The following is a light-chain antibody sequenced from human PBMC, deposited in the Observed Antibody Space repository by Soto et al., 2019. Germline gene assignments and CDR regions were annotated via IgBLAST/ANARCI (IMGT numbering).Light chain of an antibody. CDR2: KAS. V-gene: IGKV1-5*03. CDR3: QQYNSYPYT. J-gene: IGKJ2*01. CDR1: QSISSW. Sequence: DIQMTQSPSTLSASVGDRVTITCRASQSISSWLAWYQQKPGKAPKLLIYKASSLESGVPSRFSGSASRTEFTLTVSSLQPDDFATYYCQQYNSYPYTFGQGNKLEIK.